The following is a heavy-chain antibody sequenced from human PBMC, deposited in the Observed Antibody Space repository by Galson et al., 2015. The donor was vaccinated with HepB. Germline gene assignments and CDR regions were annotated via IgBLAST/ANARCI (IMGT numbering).Heavy chain of an antibody. V-gene: IGHV2-70*01. J-gene: IGHJ4*02. Sequence: LVKPTQTLTLTCTFSGFSLSTSGMCVSWIRQPPGKALEWLALIDWDDDKYYSTSLKTRLTISKDTSKNQVVLTMTNMDPVDTATYYCARAKYYYDSSGYYLFDYWGQGTLVTVSS. D-gene: IGHD3-22*01. CDR1: GFSLSTSGMC. CDR2: IDWDDDK. CDR3: ARAKYYYDSSGYYLFDY.